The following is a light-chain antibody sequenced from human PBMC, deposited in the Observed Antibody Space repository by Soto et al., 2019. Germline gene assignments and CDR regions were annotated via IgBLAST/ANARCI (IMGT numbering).Light chain of an antibody. Sequence: QSVLTQPASVSGSPGQSITISCTGTSSDVGSYKYVSWYQQHPGKAPKLMIYDVSNRPSWVSNRFSGSKSGNTASLTISGLQAEDEADYYCSSYTSSSTVVFGGGTKLTVL. CDR3: SSYTSSSTVV. J-gene: IGLJ2*01. CDR2: DVS. CDR1: SSDVGSYKY. V-gene: IGLV2-14*01.